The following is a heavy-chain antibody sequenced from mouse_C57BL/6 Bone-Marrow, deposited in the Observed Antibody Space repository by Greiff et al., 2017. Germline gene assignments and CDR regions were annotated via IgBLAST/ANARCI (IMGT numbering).Heavy chain of an antibody. CDR3: ARGGGLRYFDY. CDR1: GYAFSSYW. J-gene: IGHJ2*01. V-gene: IGHV1-80*01. Sequence: VMLVESGAELVKPGASVKISCKASGYAFSSYWMNWVKQRPGKGLEWIGQIYPGDGDTNYNGKFKGKATLTADKSSSTAYMQLSSLTSEDSSVYFCARGGGLRYFDYWGQGTTLTVSS. CDR2: IYPGDGDT. D-gene: IGHD2-2*01.